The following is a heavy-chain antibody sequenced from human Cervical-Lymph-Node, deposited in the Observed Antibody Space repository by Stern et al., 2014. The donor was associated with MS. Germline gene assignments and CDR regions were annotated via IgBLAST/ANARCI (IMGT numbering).Heavy chain of an antibody. CDR3: ARDILVLPSGPNWFDS. D-gene: IGHD2-15*01. J-gene: IGHJ5*01. V-gene: IGHV4-39*01. CDR1: GGSINSNSLY. CDR2: IVYGGTT. Sequence: VQLQESGPGLVKPSETLSLTCTVSGGSINSNSLYWGWIRQSPRKGLEXIGSIVYGGTTFYTPSLKSRVPISLDTAKKQFSVYLGAVTAADTALYYCARDILVLPSGPNWFDSWGQGTLVTVSS.